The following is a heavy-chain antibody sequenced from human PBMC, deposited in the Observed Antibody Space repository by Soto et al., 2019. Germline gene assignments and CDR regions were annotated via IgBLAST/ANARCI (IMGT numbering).Heavy chain of an antibody. CDR1: GFPFSSYS. J-gene: IGHJ4*02. V-gene: IGHV3-21*01. CDR2: ISSSSSYI. D-gene: IGHD6-19*01. CDR3: ARGQWLAQRVGY. Sequence: EVQLLESGGGLVQPGGSVRLSCAASGFPFSSYSMNWVRQAPGKGLEWVSSISSSSSYIYYADSVKGRFTISRDNAKNSLYLQMNSLRAEDTAVYYCARGQWLAQRVGYWGQGTLVTVSS.